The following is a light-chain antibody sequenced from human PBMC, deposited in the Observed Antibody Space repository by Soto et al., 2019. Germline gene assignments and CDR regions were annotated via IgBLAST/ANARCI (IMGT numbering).Light chain of an antibody. CDR1: QSLNSSW. Sequence: EIVLTQSPGTLSLSPGDRATLSCRASQSLNSSWLAWYQQRPGQAPWLLIYGASSRATGVPDRFSGSGSGTDFTLTISILEPEDFAVYYCQQSGSSPPYTFGQGTNLEIK. CDR2: GAS. V-gene: IGKV3-20*01. CDR3: QQSGSSPPYT. J-gene: IGKJ2*01.